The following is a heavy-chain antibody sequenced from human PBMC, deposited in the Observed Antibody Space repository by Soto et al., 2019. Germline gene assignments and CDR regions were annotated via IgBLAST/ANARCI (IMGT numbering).Heavy chain of an antibody. CDR2: IYYSGST. CDR1: GGSISSSSYY. Sequence: SETLSLTCTVSGGSISSSSYYCAWIRQPPGKGLEWIGSIYYSGSTYYNPSLKSRVTITVETSKSQSSLKLSAVTAADTAVYYCARHRVAVADHNWFDPWGQGTLVTVSS. V-gene: IGHV4-39*01. CDR3: ARHRVAVADHNWFDP. D-gene: IGHD6-19*01. J-gene: IGHJ5*02.